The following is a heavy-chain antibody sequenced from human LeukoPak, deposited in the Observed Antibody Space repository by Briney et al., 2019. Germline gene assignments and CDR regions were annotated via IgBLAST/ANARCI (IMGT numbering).Heavy chain of an antibody. D-gene: IGHD1-7*01. CDR1: GGSISSGDYY. CDR3: ARKQTGTMYDV. CDR2: FSSGGSA. J-gene: IGHJ4*02. Sequence: SETLSLTCTVSGGSISSGDYYWSWIRQSPGKGLEWIGTFSSGGSAYYNPSLTSRVSISKDTSDNQFSLRLYSVTAADTAVYYCARKQTGTMYDVWGQGTQVTVSS. V-gene: IGHV4-39*07.